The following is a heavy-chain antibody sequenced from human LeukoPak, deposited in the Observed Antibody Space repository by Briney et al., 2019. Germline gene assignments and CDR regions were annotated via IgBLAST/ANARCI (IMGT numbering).Heavy chain of an antibody. CDR2: ISSSSSTI. Sequence: GGSLRLSCAASGFPFRDYYMTWIRQAPGKGLEWVSCISSSSSTIYYADSVKGRFTISRDNAKNSLYLEMNSLRAEDTATYYCVKKGYSWSPRFDPWGQGTLVTVPS. V-gene: IGHV3-11*01. J-gene: IGHJ5*02. CDR3: VKKGYSWSPRFDP. CDR1: GFPFRDYY. D-gene: IGHD6-13*01.